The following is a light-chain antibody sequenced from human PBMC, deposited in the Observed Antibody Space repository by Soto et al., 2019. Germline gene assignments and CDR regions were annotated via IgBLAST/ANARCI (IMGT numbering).Light chain of an antibody. J-gene: IGKJ3*01. CDR1: QSVSNNY. CDR3: QQYADSPLYT. CDR2: GAL. V-gene: IGKV3-20*01. Sequence: IVLTQSPDILSLSPGERVTLSCRASQSVSNNYLNWYQQKPGQAPRLLIFGALHRATGIPDRFSGSASGTDFTLTISKVEPEDVAVYYCQQYADSPLYTFGPGTKLDIK.